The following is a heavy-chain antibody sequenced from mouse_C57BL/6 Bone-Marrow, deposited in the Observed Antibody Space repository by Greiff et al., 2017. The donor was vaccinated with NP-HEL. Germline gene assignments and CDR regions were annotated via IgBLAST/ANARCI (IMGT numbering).Heavy chain of an antibody. D-gene: IGHD2-12*01. CDR3: ARESYSNDGGYARDY. J-gene: IGHJ4*01. Sequence: QVQLQQPGAELVKPGASVKLSCKASGYTFTSYWMHWVKQRPGQGLEWIGMIHPNSGSTNYNEKFKSKATLTVDKSSSTAYMQLSSLTSEDSAVYYCARESYSNDGGYARDYWGRGTSVTVSS. CDR1: GYTFTSYW. V-gene: IGHV1-64*01. CDR2: IHPNSGST.